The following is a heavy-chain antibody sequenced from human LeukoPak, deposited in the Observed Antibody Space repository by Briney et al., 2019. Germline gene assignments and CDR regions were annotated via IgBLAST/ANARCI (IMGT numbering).Heavy chain of an antibody. V-gene: IGHV3-23*01. CDR1: GFTFSSYA. CDR2: ISGSGGST. D-gene: IGHD6-19*01. J-gene: IGHJ4*02. CDR3: AKGSSYSSGWPPFDY. Sequence: GGSLRLSCAASGFTFSSYAMSWVRQASGKGLEWVSAISGSGGSTYYADSVKGRFTISRDNSKNTLYLQMNSLRAEDTAIYYCAKGSSYSSGWPPFDYWGQGTLVTVSS.